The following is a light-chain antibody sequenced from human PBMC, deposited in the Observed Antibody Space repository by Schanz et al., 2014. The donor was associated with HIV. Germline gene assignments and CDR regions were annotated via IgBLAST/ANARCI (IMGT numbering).Light chain of an antibody. J-gene: IGKJ2*01. CDR3: QQYSDWPPST. V-gene: IGKV3-15*01. CDR1: QPVSSN. CDR2: GAF. Sequence: ETVLTQSPGTLSLSPGQRATLSCRASQPVSSNYLAWYQHKPGQAPRLLIYGAFTRATGIPVRFSGRGSGTEFTLTISGLQSEDFALYYCQQYSDWPPSTFGQGTKVEIK.